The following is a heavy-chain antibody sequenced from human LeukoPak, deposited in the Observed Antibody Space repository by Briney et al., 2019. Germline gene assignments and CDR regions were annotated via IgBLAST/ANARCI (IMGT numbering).Heavy chain of an antibody. J-gene: IGHJ5*02. CDR2: ISPNSGGT. D-gene: IGHD6-13*01. CDR1: GYTFTDYY. V-gene: IGHV1-2*02. CDR3: ARGVAAVGGRWFDP. Sequence: ASVKVSCKASGYTFTDYYIHWVRQAPGHGLEWMGWISPNSGGTNYAQTFQGRVTMTRDTSISTAYMELSRLTSDDTAVYYCARGVAAVGGRWFDPWGQGTLVTVSS.